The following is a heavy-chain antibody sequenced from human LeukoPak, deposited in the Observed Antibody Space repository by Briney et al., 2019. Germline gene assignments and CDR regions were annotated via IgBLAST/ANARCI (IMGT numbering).Heavy chain of an antibody. V-gene: IGHV4-34*01. CDR3: ARGVDGTTPPYYFDY. CDR2: INHSGST. Sequence: SETLSLTCAVYGGSFSGYYWSWIRQPPGKGLEWIGEINHSGSTNYNPSLKSRVTISVDTSKNQFSLKLSSVTAAGTAVYYCARGVDGTTPPYYFDYWGQGTLVTVSS. J-gene: IGHJ4*02. D-gene: IGHD5-24*01. CDR1: GGSFSGYY.